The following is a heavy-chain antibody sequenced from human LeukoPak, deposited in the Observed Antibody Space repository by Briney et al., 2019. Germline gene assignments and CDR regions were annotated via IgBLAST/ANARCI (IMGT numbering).Heavy chain of an antibody. Sequence: SVKVSCKASGGTFSSYAISWVRQAPGQGLEWMGGIIPTFGTANYAQKIQGRVTITTDESTSTAYMELSSLRSEDTAVYYCARGNDFWSGYLRSAFDIWGQGTMVTVSS. V-gene: IGHV1-69*05. J-gene: IGHJ3*02. CDR1: GGTFSSYA. D-gene: IGHD3-3*01. CDR3: ARGNDFWSGYLRSAFDI. CDR2: IIPTFGTA.